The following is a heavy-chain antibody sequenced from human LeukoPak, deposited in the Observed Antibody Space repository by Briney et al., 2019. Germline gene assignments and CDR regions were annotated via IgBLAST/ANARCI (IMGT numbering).Heavy chain of an antibody. CDR2: IYYSGST. V-gene: IGHV4-59*12. Sequence: SETLSLTCTVSGGSISSYYWSWIRQPPGKGLEWIGYIYYSGSTNYNPSLKSRVTISVDTSKNQFSLKLSSVTAADTAVYYCARIKASSWYSRYNWFDPWGQGTLVTVSS. CDR1: GGSISSYY. J-gene: IGHJ5*02. D-gene: IGHD6-13*01. CDR3: ARIKASSWYSRYNWFDP.